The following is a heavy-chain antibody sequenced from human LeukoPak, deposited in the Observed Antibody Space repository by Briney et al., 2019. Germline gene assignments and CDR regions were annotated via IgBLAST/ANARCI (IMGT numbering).Heavy chain of an antibody. Sequence: GGSLRLSCEASVFTFSIYAMRWVRQAPGKGLEWVAVISYDGNQKHYADSVKGRFTISRDNSKNTLDLQMNSLRGDDTAVYYCARGTIGVFSYFDLWGQGTPVTVSS. V-gene: IGHV3-30*07. J-gene: IGHJ4*02. CDR1: VFTFSIYA. D-gene: IGHD3-22*01. CDR3: ARGTIGVFSYFDL. CDR2: ISYDGNQK.